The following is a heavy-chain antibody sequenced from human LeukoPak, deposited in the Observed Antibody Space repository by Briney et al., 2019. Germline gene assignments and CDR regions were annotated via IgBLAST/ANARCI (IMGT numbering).Heavy chain of an antibody. CDR1: GGSISSYY. D-gene: IGHD3-22*01. V-gene: IGHV4-59*01. CDR3: AGTYYYDSSGYFYVGY. J-gene: IGHJ4*02. Sequence: PSETLSLTCTVSGGSISSYYWSWIRQPAGKGLEWIGSIYYSGSTNYNPSLKSRVTISVDTSKNQFSLKLSSVTAADTAVYYCAGTYYYDSSGYFYVGYWGQGTLVTVSS. CDR2: IYYSGST.